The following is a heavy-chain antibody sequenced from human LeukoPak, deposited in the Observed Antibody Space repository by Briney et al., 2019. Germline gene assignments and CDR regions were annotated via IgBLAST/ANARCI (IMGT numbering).Heavy chain of an antibody. D-gene: IGHD1-26*01. CDR3: AKDPYSGTYTIDL. V-gene: IGHV3-30*18. CDR1: GFSFGGYG. Sequence: GGSLRLSCAASGFSFGGYGMHWVRQAPGKGLEWVAVISYDGSNAYYADSVKGRFIISRDNSKNTLYLQMNSLRAEDTAVYYCAKDPYSGTYTIDLWGQGTPVTVSS. CDR2: ISYDGSNA. J-gene: IGHJ5*02.